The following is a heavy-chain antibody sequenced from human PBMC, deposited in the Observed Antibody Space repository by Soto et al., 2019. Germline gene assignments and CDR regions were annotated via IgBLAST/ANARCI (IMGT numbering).Heavy chain of an antibody. D-gene: IGHD2-2*01. CDR2: ISAYNGNT. CDR3: ARYCSSTSCYGLYYYYGMDV. J-gene: IGHJ6*02. V-gene: IGHV1-18*04. CDR1: GYTITAHL. Sequence: GASVKVSCKASGYTITAHLLHWVRQAPGQGLEWMGWISAYNGNTNYAQKLQGRVTMTTDTSTSTAYMELRSLRSDDTAVYYCARYCSSTSCYGLYYYYGMDVWGQGTTVTVSS.